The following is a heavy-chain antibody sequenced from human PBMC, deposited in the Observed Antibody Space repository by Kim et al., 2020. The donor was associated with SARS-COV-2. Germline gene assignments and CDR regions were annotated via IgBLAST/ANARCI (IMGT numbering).Heavy chain of an antibody. CDR2: IYYSGST. CDR3: ARDRPTYYDILTGYYSSSYYCGMDV. CDR1: GASISSGGYY. J-gene: IGHJ6*02. V-gene: IGHV4-31*03. D-gene: IGHD3-9*01. Sequence: SETLSLTCTVSGASISSGGYYWSWIRQHPGKGLEWIGYIYYSGSTYYNPSLKSRVTISVDTSKNQFSLKLSSVTAADTAVYYCARDRPTYYDILTGYYSSSYYCGMDVWGQGTTVTVSS.